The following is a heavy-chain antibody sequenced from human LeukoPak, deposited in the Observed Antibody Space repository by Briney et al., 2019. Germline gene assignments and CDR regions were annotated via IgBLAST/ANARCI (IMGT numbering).Heavy chain of an antibody. CDR3: ARHVDGIVGAYFDY. CDR1: GGSISSYY. V-gene: IGHV4-4*09. J-gene: IGHJ4*02. Sequence: SETLSLTCTVPGGSISSYYWSWIRQPPGKGLEWIGYIYTSGSTNYNPSLKSRVTISVDTSKNQFPLKLSSVTAADTAVYYCARHVDGIVGAYFDYWGQGTLVTVSS. CDR2: IYTSGST. D-gene: IGHD1-26*01.